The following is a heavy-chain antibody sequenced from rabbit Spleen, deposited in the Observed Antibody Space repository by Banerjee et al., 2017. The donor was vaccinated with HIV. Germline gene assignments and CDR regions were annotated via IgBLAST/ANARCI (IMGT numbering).Heavy chain of an antibody. V-gene: IGHV1S40*01. Sequence: QSLEESGGDLVKPGASLTLTCTASGFSFGSNDYMCWVRQAPGRGLEWIACIYSGNSGYTYYATWATGRFTISKTSSTTVTLQMTSLTVADTATYFCARDTGSSFSSYGMDLWGPGTLVTVS. J-gene: IGHJ6*01. D-gene: IGHD8-1*01. CDR2: IYSGNSGYT. CDR1: GFSFGSNDY. CDR3: ARDTGSSFSSYGMDL.